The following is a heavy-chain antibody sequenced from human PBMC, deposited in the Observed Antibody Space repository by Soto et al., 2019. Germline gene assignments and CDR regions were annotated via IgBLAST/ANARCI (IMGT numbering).Heavy chain of an antibody. D-gene: IGHD6-6*01. J-gene: IGHJ5*02. V-gene: IGHV4-4*07. CDR3: ARGVGYSSSSLPWFDT. Sequence: NPSETLSLTCTVSGGSISSYYWSWIRQPAGKGLEWIGRIYTSGSTNYNPSLKSRVTMSVDTSKNQFSLKLSSVTAADTAVYYCARGVGYSSSSLPWFDTWGQGTLVTVSS. CDR1: GGSISSYY. CDR2: IYTSGST.